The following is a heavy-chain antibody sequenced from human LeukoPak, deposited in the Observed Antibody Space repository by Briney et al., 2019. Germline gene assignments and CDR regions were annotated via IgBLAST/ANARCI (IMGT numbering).Heavy chain of an antibody. CDR1: GYTFTGYY. CDR2: ISAYNGNT. V-gene: IGHV1-18*04. D-gene: IGHD3-9*01. Sequence: ASVKVSCKASGYTFTGYYMHWVRQAPGQGLEWMGWISAYNGNTNYAQKLQGRVTMTTDTSTSTAYMELRSLRSDDTAVYYCARDQSDILDAFDIWGQGTMVTVSS. CDR3: ARDQSDILDAFDI. J-gene: IGHJ3*02.